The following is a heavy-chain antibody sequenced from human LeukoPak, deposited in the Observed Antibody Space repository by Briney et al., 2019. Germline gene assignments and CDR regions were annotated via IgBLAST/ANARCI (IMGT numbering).Heavy chain of an antibody. J-gene: IGHJ4*02. CDR3: ARVGVDYSGNIIKYYLDY. V-gene: IGHV4-39*07. CDR1: GGSISSSSYY. Sequence: PSETLSLTCTVSGGSISSSSYYWGWIRQPPGKGLEWIGSIYYSGSTYYNPSLKSRVTISVDTSKNQFSLKLSSVTAADTAVYYCARVGVDYSGNIIKYYLDYWGQGTLVTVSS. CDR2: IYYSGST. D-gene: IGHD4-23*01.